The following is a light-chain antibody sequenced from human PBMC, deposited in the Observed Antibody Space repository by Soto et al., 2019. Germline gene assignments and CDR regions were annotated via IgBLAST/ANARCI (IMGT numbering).Light chain of an antibody. J-gene: IGKJ2*01. Sequence: ESVLTQYPGSLYLSPGERATLSCRASQSVSSNHVAWYQQKPAQAPRLLIYGASRRATGNPDRFSGSGCGTDFTLTISSLAPEDFPVYYCQQYGSSTYTFGQGTKLEIK. V-gene: IGKV3-20*01. CDR3: QQYGSSTYT. CDR2: GAS. CDR1: QSVSSNH.